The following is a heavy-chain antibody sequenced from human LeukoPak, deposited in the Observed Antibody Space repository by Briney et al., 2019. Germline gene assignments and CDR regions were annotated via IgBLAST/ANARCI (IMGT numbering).Heavy chain of an antibody. J-gene: IGHJ4*02. CDR3: ARDGMETSFDH. V-gene: IGHV4-39*07. D-gene: IGHD1-1*01. CDR1: GGSISSSSYY. Sequence: SETLSLTCTVSGGSISSSSYYWGWLRQPPGKGLEWIGSIYYSGSTYYNPSLKSRVTISVDTSKNQFSLKLSSVTAADTAVYYCARDGMETSFDHWGQGTLVTVSS. CDR2: IYYSGST.